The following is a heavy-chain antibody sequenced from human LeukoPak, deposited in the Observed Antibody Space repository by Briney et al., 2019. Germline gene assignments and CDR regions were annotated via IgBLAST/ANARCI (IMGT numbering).Heavy chain of an antibody. CDR3: ARFTSLVDY. D-gene: IGHD2-2*01. V-gene: IGHV4-61*02. CDR1: GGSISSGSYY. J-gene: IGHJ4*02. CDR2: IYTSGST. Sequence: PSETLSLTCTVSGGSISSGSYYWSWIRQPAGKGLEWIGRIYTSGSTNYNPSLKSRDTISVDTSKNQFSLKLSSVTAAATAVYYCARFTSLVDYWGQGTLVTVSS.